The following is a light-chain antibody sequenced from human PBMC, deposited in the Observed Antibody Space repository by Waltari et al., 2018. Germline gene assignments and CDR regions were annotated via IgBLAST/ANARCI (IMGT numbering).Light chain of an antibody. V-gene: IGKV3-15*01. CDR2: GAS. CDR3: QQYNNWPPWT. CDR1: QRISSN. J-gene: IGKJ1*01. Sequence: EIVMTQSPATLSVSPGHRATLSCRTSQRISSNLAWYQQKPGQAPRLLIYGASTRATGIPARFSGSGSGTEFTLTISSMQSEDFAVYYCQQYNNWPPWTFGQGTKVEIK.